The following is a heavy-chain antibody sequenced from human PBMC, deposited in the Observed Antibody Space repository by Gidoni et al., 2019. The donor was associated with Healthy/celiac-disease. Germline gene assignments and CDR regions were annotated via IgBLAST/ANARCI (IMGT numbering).Heavy chain of an antibody. Sequence: QVQLVESGGGVVQPGRSLRLSCAAAGFTFSSYGMHWVRQAPGKGLEWVAVISYDGSNKYYADSVKGRFTISRDNSKNTLYLQMNSLRAEDTAVYYCAKDNLGYCSGGSCYISWFDPWGQGTLVTVSS. CDR3: AKDNLGYCSGGSCYISWFDP. J-gene: IGHJ5*02. D-gene: IGHD2-15*01. CDR2: ISYDGSNK. V-gene: IGHV3-30*18. CDR1: GFTFSSYG.